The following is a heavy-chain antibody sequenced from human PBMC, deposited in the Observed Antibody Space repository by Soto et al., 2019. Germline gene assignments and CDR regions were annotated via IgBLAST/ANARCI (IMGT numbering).Heavy chain of an antibody. Sequence: PGGSLRLSCSASGFTFSSYPMSWVRQAPGKGLEWVSTISGSGGTTYYADTVKGRFTVSRDNPKNALYLQMNSLTAEDTAVYYCASWVGATAWYYFDYWGPGTLVTVSS. CDR2: ISGSGGTT. J-gene: IGHJ4*02. D-gene: IGHD1-26*01. V-gene: IGHV3-23*01. CDR3: ASWVGATAWYYFDY. CDR1: GFTFSSYP.